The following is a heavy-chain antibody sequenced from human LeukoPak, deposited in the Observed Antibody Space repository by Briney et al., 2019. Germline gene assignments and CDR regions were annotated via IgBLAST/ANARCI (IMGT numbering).Heavy chain of an antibody. J-gene: IGHJ4*02. CDR2: ISYVGSNK. D-gene: IGHD5-18*01. CDR1: GFSFSSYA. Sequence: GGSLRHSCAASGFSFSSYAMHWVRQAPGKGLEWVAVISYVGSNKYYADSVKGRFTVSRDNSKNTLYLQMNSLRAEDTAVYYCASPGYSYGSLFDYWGQGTLVTVSS. CDR3: ASPGYSYGSLFDY. V-gene: IGHV3-30-3*01.